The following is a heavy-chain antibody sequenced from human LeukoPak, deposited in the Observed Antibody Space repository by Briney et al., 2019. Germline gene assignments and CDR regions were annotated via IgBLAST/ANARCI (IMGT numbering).Heavy chain of an antibody. D-gene: IGHD6-13*01. V-gene: IGHV3-53*01. Sequence: PPGGSLRLSCAASGFTVSSNYMSWVRQAPGKGLEWVSVIYSGGGTYYADSVKGRFTISRDNSKNTLYLQMNSLRAEDTAVYYCARDGSSSWYRPTTYYYYYYYMDVWGKGTTVTVSS. CDR1: GFTVSSNY. J-gene: IGHJ6*03. CDR3: ARDGSSSWYRPTTYYYYYYYMDV. CDR2: IYSGGGT.